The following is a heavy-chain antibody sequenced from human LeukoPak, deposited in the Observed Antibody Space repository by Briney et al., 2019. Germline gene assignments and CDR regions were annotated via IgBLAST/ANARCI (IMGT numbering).Heavy chain of an antibody. CDR2: ISSSSSYI. CDR3: ARAPFYYFDY. J-gene: IGHJ4*02. CDR1: GFTFSSYA. Sequence: GVLRLSCAASGFTFSSYAMHWVRQAPGKGLEWVSSISSSSSYIYYADSVKGRFTISRDNAKNSLYLQMNSLRAEDTAVYYCARAPFYYFDYWGQGTLVTVSS. V-gene: IGHV3-21*01.